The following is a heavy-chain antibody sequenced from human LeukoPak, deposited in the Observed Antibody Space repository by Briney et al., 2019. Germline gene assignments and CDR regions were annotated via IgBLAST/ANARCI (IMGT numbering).Heavy chain of an antibody. Sequence: GGSLRLSCAASGFTFNHYAMNWVRQAPGKELEWVSSISSSSSYIYYADSVKGRFTISRDNAKNSLYLQMNSLRAEDTAVYYCARDKVEGSENFDYWGQGTLVTVSS. D-gene: IGHD3-10*01. CDR2: ISSSSSYI. CDR3: ARDKVEGSENFDY. V-gene: IGHV3-21*01. J-gene: IGHJ4*02. CDR1: GFTFNHYA.